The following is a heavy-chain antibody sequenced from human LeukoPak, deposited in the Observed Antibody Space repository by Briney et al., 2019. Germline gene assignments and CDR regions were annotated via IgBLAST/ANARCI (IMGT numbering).Heavy chain of an antibody. CDR2: IYNNANT. V-gene: IGHV4-39*07. D-gene: IGHD5-24*01. Sequence: PSETLSLTCTVSGDSISKDYYCWAWIRQPPGKGLEWIGTIYNNANTYYNPPLESRVTMSVDTYKNQISLTLTSVTAADTAVYYCARDHIDGFNPNNWFDPWGQGTLVTVSS. CDR3: ARDHIDGFNPNNWFDP. CDR1: GDSISKDYYC. J-gene: IGHJ5*02.